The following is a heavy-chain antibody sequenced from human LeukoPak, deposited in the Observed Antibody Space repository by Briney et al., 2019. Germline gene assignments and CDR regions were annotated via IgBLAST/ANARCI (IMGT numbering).Heavy chain of an antibody. Sequence: SQTLSLTCAISGDSVSSNSGVWTWIRQSPSRGFEWLGRTFYRSKWYNHYAVSVNSRITINPDTSKNQFSLQLNSVTPEDTAVYYCAREAAAEWVDYWGQGTLVTVSS. D-gene: IGHD6-13*01. J-gene: IGHJ4*02. V-gene: IGHV6-1*01. CDR2: TFYRSKWYN. CDR1: GDSVSSNSGV. CDR3: AREAAAEWVDY.